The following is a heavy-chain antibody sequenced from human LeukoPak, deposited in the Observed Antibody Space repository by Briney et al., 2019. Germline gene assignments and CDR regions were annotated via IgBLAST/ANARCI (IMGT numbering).Heavy chain of an antibody. V-gene: IGHV3-53*01. CDR3: ARDEPGYCSGGSCYEMGDY. D-gene: IGHD2-15*01. CDR1: GFTVSSNY. CDR2: IYSGGST. Sequence: GGSLRLSCAASGFTVSSNYMSRVRQAPGKGLEWVSVIYSGGSTYYADSVKGRFTISRDNSKNTLYLQMNSLRAEDTAVYYCARDEPGYCSGGSCYEMGDYWGQGTLVTVSS. J-gene: IGHJ4*02.